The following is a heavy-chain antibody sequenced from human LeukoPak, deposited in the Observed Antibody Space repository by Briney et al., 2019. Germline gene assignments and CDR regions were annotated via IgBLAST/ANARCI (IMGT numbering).Heavy chain of an antibody. CDR1: GGTFSSYA. J-gene: IGHJ4*02. Sequence: GSSVEVSCKASGGTFSSYAISWVRQAPGQGLEWMGWMNPNSGNTGYAQKFQGRVTMTRNTSISTAYMELSSLRSEDTAVYYCARASPGVNDYWGQGTLVTVSS. CDR2: MNPNSGNT. D-gene: IGHD1-14*01. CDR3: ARASPGVNDY. V-gene: IGHV1-8*02.